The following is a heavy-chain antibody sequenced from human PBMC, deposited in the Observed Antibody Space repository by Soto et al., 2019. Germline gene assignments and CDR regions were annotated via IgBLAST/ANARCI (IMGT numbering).Heavy chain of an antibody. J-gene: IGHJ4*02. V-gene: IGHV4-31*03. Sequence: PSETLSLTCTVSGGSISSGAYYWSWIRQHRGKCLEWIVFIYHSGYTYYNPSLKSRVSISVDTSKNQFSLKLSSVTAADTAVYYCARVLGYCTGGNCYPDYWGQGTLVTVSS. CDR1: GGSISSGAYY. CDR2: IYHSGYT. CDR3: ARVLGYCTGGNCYPDY. D-gene: IGHD2-15*01.